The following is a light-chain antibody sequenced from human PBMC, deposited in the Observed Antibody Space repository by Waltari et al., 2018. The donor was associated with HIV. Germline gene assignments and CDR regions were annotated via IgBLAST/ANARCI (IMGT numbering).Light chain of an antibody. CDR1: SSDVGVYDF. Sequence: QSALTQPRSLSGSPGQSVTISCTGSSSDVGVYDFVSWYQQYPGKAPKLIIFNFSKRPSGVPDRFSGSKSGNTASLTISGLQAEDEADYHCCSYAGSYSYVFGTGTQVTVL. CDR3: CSYAGSYSYV. J-gene: IGLJ1*01. CDR2: NFS. V-gene: IGLV2-11*01.